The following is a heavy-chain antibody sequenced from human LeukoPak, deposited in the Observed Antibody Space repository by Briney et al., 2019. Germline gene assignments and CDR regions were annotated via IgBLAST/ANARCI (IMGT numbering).Heavy chain of an antibody. D-gene: IGHD2-15*01. CDR2: ISAYNGNT. CDR1: VYTFTSYG. CDR3: ARDGVVVAADYYYYCMDV. J-gene: IGHJ6*01. Sequence: ASVKVSCKASVYTFTSYGISWVRQATGQGLEWMGWISAYNGNTNYAQKLQGRVTMTTDTSTSTAYMELRSLRSDDTAVYYCARDGVVVAADYYYYCMDVWGKGTTVTASS. V-gene: IGHV1-18*04.